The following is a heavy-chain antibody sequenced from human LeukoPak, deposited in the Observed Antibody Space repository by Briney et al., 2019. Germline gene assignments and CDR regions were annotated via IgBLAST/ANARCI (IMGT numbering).Heavy chain of an antibody. J-gene: IGHJ4*02. V-gene: IGHV1-8*01. CDR1: GFTFTTYD. CDR2: VNPNSGNA. CDR3: ARRFNRLDY. Sequence: EASVKVSCKASGFTFTTYDINWVRQATGQGLEWVGWVNPNSGNAGYSQKFQGRITMTTDTSINTAYMELSSLRSEDTAVYYCARRFNRLDYWGQGTLVTVSS. D-gene: IGHD1-14*01.